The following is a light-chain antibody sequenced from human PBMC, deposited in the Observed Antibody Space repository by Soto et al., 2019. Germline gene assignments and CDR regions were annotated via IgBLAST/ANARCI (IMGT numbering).Light chain of an antibody. CDR2: GAS. CDR1: QSVSSSY. Sequence: NELTSSPGTLSLSPGERATLCCRASQSVSSSYLAWYQHKPGQAPRHLIYGASSRATGIPDRFSGSGSVTDFTLTISRLEPEDFAVYYCQQYGSSPWTFGQGTKVDIK. V-gene: IGKV3-20*01. J-gene: IGKJ1*01. CDR3: QQYGSSPWT.